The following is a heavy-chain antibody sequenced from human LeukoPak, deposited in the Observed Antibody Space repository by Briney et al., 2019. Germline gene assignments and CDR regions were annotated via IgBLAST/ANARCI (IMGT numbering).Heavy chain of an antibody. CDR3: AREVDTAMVDY. D-gene: IGHD5-18*01. J-gene: IGHJ4*02. V-gene: IGHV3-11*01. Sequence: GGSLRLSCAASGFTFSDYYMSWIRQAPGKGLEWLSYISSSGSTIYYADSVKGRFTISRDNAKNSLYLQMNSLRAEDTAVYYCAREVDTAMVDYWGQGTLVTVSS. CDR1: GFTFSDYY. CDR2: ISSSGSTI.